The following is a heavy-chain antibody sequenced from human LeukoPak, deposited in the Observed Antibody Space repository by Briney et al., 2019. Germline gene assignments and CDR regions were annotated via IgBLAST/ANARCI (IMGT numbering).Heavy chain of an antibody. D-gene: IGHD3-10*01. CDR2: ISGSGGST. V-gene: IGHV3-23*01. CDR3: AKRRQWYGESFHEFDY. Sequence: GGSLRLSCAASGFTFSSYAMSWVRQAPEKGLEWVSTISGSGGSTYYADSVKGRFTISRDTSYNTVYLQMNSLRAEDTAFYFCAKRRQWYGESFHEFDYWGQGTLVTVSS. CDR1: GFTFSSYA. J-gene: IGHJ4*02.